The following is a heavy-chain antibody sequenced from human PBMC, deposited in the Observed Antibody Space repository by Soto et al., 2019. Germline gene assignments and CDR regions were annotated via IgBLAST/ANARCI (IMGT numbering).Heavy chain of an antibody. CDR1: GFTFSSYG. D-gene: IGHD3-16*01. V-gene: IGHV3-30*18. CDR2: ISYDGSNK. J-gene: IGHJ6*02. Sequence: QVQLVESGGGVVQPGRSLRLSCAASGFTFSSYGMHWVRQAPGKGLEWVAVISYDGSNKYYADSVKGRFTISRDNSKNTLYLHMNSLRAEDTAVYYCANPGWGAYYDDGMDVWGQGTTVTVSS. CDR3: ANPGWGAYYDDGMDV.